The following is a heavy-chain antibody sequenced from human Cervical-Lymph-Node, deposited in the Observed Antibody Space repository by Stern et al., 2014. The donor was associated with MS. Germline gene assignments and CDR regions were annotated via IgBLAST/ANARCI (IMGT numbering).Heavy chain of an antibody. J-gene: IGHJ4*02. D-gene: IGHD1-14*01. V-gene: IGHV3-74*01. CDR2: INSDGSST. CDR1: GFTFSSYW. Sequence: EVQLVESGGGLVQPGGSLRLSCAASGFTFSSYWMHWVRQGPGKGLVWVSRINSDGSSTSYADSVKGRFTISRDNTKNTVYLQMNSLRAEDTAVYYCARDRPGRNHFDYWGQGTLVTVSS. CDR3: ARDRPGRNHFDY.